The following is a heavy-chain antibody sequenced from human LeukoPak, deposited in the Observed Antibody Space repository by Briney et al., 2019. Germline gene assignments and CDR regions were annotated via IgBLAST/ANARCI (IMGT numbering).Heavy chain of an antibody. V-gene: IGHV4-4*02. CDR3: TRENRPFCPFAY. J-gene: IGHJ4*02. CDR1: GGSMDMTNY. CDR2: IAHDGTR. D-gene: IGHD2/OR15-2a*01. Sequence: PSETLSLTCGVSGGSMDMTNYWSWVRQAPGKGLEWIGEIAHDGTRNYNASLRSRVAMSLDRANNQFSLSLTSVTAADTAVYYCTRENRPFCPFAYWGQGVLVTVSS.